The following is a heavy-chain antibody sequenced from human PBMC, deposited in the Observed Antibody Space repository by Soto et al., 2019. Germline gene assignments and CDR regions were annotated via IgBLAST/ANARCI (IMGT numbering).Heavy chain of an antibody. CDR3: AKGKAHTLFGVDTLFDY. J-gene: IGHJ4*02. V-gene: IGHV3-23*01. CDR2: VSGNGGTT. CDR1: GFPFGSHA. Sequence: LRLSCAASGFPFGSHAMSWVRQAPGKGLEWVSLVSGNGGTTNYADSVKGRFTISRDNSQKTLYLQMNSLRAEDTAIYYCAKGKAHTLFGVDTLFDYWSQGTLVTVSS. D-gene: IGHD3-3*01.